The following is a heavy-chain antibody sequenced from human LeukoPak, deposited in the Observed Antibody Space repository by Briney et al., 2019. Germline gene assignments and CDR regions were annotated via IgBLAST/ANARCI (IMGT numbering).Heavy chain of an antibody. D-gene: IGHD4-17*01. CDR3: AGDLGVTTY. V-gene: IGHV3-74*01. CDR2: INSDGTTT. J-gene: IGHJ4*02. Sequence: PGGSLRLSCAASGFSFSSYWMHWVRQVPGKGLAWVSRINSDGTTTNYADSVKGRFTISRDNAKSTLYLQMSSLRVDDTAVYYCAGDLGVTTYWGRGTLVIVSS. CDR1: GFSFSSYW.